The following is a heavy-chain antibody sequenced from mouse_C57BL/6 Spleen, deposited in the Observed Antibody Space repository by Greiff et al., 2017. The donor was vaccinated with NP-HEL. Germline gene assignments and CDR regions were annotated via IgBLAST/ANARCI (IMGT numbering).Heavy chain of an antibody. CDR1: GYTFTSYW. D-gene: IGHD4-1*01. CDR2: IDPSDSET. CDR3: ARGWDGYFDY. J-gene: IGHJ2*01. V-gene: IGHV1-52*01. Sequence: QVQLQQPGAELARPGSSVKLSCKASGYTFTSYWMHWVKQRPIQGLEWIGNIDPSDSETHYNQKFKDKATLTVDKSSSTAYMQLSSLTSEDSAVYYCARGWDGYFDYWGQGTTLTVSS.